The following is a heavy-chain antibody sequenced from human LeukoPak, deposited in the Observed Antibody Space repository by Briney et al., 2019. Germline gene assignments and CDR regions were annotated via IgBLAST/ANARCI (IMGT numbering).Heavy chain of an antibody. CDR3: ARGPFSYDSSQYFDY. J-gene: IGHJ4*02. D-gene: IGHD3-22*01. CDR2: FYASGRT. V-gene: IGHV4-61*02. Sequence: SETLSLTCTVSGGSISSGSYYWSWIRQPAGKGLEWIGRFYASGRTNYNPSLKSRVTISVDTSKNQFSPKLSSVTAADTAVYYCARGPFSYDSSQYFDYWGQGTLVTVSS. CDR1: GGSISSGSYY.